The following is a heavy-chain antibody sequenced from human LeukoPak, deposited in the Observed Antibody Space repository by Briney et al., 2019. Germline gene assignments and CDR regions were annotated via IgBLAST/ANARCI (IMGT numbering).Heavy chain of an antibody. CDR1: GGSISSSSYY. D-gene: IGHD6-19*01. CDR3: ARGASGWPLGGFDP. V-gene: IGHV4-39*07. J-gene: IGHJ5*02. CDR2: IYYSGSP. Sequence: PSETLSLTCTVSGGSISSSSYYWGWIRQPPGKGLEWIGSIYYSGSPYYNPSLKSRVTISVDKSKNQFSLTLNSVTAADTAVYYCARGASGWPLGGFDPWGQGTLVTVSS.